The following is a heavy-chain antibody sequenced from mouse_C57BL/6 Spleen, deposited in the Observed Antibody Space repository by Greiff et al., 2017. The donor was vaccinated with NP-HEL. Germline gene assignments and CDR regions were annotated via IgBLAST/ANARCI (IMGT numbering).Heavy chain of an antibody. D-gene: IGHD2-4*01. V-gene: IGHV5-17*01. J-gene: IGHJ2*01. Sequence: EVQVVESGGGLVKPGGSLKLSCAASGFTFSDYGMHWVRQAPGKGLDWVAYISRGSSTFCYAETVKGRFTISRDNAKNTLFLQMTSLRDEETYMCDSARRKYEDYEDGLDYWGQGTTLTVSS. CDR3: ARRKYEDYEDGLDY. CDR1: GFTFSDYG. CDR2: ISRGSSTF.